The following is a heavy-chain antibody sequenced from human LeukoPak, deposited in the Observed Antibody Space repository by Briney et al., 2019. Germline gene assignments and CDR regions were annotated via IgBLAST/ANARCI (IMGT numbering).Heavy chain of an antibody. D-gene: IGHD3-22*01. J-gene: IGHJ4*02. CDR1: GFTFSSYW. V-gene: IGHV3-7*01. Sequence: GGSLRLSCAASGFTFSSYWMSWVRQAPGKGLEWVANIKQDGSEKYYVDSVKGRFTISRDNAKNSLYLQMNSLRAEDTAVYYCARVRNYYDSSGYGLLDYWAREPWSPSPQ. CDR3: ARVRNYYDSSGYGLLDY. CDR2: IKQDGSEK.